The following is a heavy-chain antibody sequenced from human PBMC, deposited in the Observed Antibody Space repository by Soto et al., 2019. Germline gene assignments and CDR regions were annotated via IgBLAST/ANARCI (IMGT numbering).Heavy chain of an antibody. D-gene: IGHD3-9*01. Sequence: EVQLLESGGGLVQPGGSLRLSCAASGFTFSSYAMSWVRQAPGTGLEWVSAMSGSGGSTYYADSVKGRFTISRDNSKNTLYLQMNSLRAEDTAVYYCAKTLDILPGYPPNWYDPWGQGTLDTVSS. V-gene: IGHV3-23*01. CDR1: GFTFSSYA. CDR2: MSGSGGST. J-gene: IGHJ5*02. CDR3: AKTLDILPGYPPNWYDP.